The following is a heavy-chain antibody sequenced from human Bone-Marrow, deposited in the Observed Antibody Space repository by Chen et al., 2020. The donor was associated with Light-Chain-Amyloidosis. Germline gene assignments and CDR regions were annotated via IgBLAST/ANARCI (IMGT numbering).Heavy chain of an antibody. CDR3: ARSYSAYDPRAAFDF. D-gene: IGHD5-12*01. V-gene: IGHV4-31*03. CDR1: GGSISSSGHY. CDR2: IYYSGTT. Sequence: QVQLQESGPGLVKTSHTLSLTCTVSGGSISSSGHYWSWIRQQPGKGLEWMGFIYYSGTTYYNPSLKNRITISLDTSKNQFSLKLSAVTAADTAVYYCARSYSAYDPRAAFDFWGQGTKVTVSS. J-gene: IGHJ3*01.